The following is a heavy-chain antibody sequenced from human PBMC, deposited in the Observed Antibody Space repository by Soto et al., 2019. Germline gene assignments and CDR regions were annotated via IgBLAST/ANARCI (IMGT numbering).Heavy chain of an antibody. J-gene: IGHJ6*02. CDR1: GYTFTSYA. CDR3: ARGVGTGYYYYGMDV. Sequence: QVQLVQSGAEVKKPGASVKVSCKASGYTFTSYAMHWVRQAPGQRLAWMGWINAGNGNTKYSQKFQGRVTITRDTSESTAYMELRSLRSEDTAVYYCARGVGTGYYYYGMDVWGQGTTVTVSS. V-gene: IGHV1-3*01. CDR2: INAGNGNT. D-gene: IGHD1-1*01.